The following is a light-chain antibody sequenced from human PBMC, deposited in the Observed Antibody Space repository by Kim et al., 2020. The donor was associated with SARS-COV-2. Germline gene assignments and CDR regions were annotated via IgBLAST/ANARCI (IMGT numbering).Light chain of an antibody. Sequence: PCERAPLSCRASQRLSSSDLAGSQQKPGQAPRLLIYGASSRATGIPDRFSGSGSGTDFTLTISRLEPEDFAVYYCQQYGSSPRTFGQGTKLEI. CDR1: QRLSSSD. J-gene: IGKJ2*01. CDR2: GAS. V-gene: IGKV3-20*01. CDR3: QQYGSSPRT.